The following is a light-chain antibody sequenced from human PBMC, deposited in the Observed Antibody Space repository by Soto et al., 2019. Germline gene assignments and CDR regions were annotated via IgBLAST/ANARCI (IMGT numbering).Light chain of an antibody. CDR2: DSS. CDR3: QQYGNSPQIT. Sequence: IALTQSPATQSPSPVERATLSCEASQSVGSYIAWYKQKPGLAPRLVVFDSSTRATGIPDRFSGSGSGTDFTLTISRLEPEDFAVYFCQQYGNSPQITFGQGTRLEIK. CDR1: QSVGSY. V-gene: IGKV3D-20*01. J-gene: IGKJ5*01.